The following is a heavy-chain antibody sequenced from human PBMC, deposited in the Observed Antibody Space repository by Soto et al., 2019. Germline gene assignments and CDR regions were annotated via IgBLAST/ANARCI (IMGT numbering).Heavy chain of an antibody. V-gene: IGHV5-51*01. Sequence: GESLKISCKGSGYSFTSYWIGWVRQMPGKGLKWMGIIYPGDSDTRYSPSFQGQVTISADKSFSTAYLQWSSLKASDTAIYYCARTAAAGKYYYGVDVWGQGTTVTVSS. CDR1: GYSFTSYW. J-gene: IGHJ6*02. CDR3: ARTAAAGKYYYGVDV. D-gene: IGHD6-13*01. CDR2: IYPGDSDT.